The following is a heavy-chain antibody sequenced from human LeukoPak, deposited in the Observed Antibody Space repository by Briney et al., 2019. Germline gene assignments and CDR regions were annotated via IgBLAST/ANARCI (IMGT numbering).Heavy chain of an antibody. J-gene: IGHJ4*02. Sequence: GGSLRLSCTASGFTFDDYGMSWVRQAPGKGLEWVSGINWNGGSTGYADSVKGRFTISRDISKNAVYLQMNSLRAEDTAVYYCARDSYGDANFDSWGQGTLVTVSS. CDR3: ARDSYGDANFDS. V-gene: IGHV3-20*04. D-gene: IGHD4-17*01. CDR2: INWNGGST. CDR1: GFTFDDYG.